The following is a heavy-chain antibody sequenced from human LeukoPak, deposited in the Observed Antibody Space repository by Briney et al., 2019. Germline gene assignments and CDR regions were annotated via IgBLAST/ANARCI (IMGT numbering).Heavy chain of an antibody. Sequence: PSQTLSLSCTVSGGSISSGDYYWGWLRQPPGKGLEWIGYIYYSGSTYYNPSLKSRVTISVDTSKNQFSLKLSSVTAADTAVYYCAREDGVEGSGSYYDYWGQGTLVTVSS. D-gene: IGHD3-10*01. CDR1: GGSISSGDYY. CDR2: IYYSGST. CDR3: AREDGVEGSGSYYDY. V-gene: IGHV4-30-4*01. J-gene: IGHJ4*02.